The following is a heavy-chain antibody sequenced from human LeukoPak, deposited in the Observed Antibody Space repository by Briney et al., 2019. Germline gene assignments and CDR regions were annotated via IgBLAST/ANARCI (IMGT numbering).Heavy chain of an antibody. Sequence: PSETLSLTCIVSGGSISSSNYYWGWIRQSPGKGLEWIGSIYSRGSTYYNPSLKSRVIVSSDMSKNQFSLMLNSVTAADTAVYYCASLTTADAFDIWGQGTMVTVSS. CDR1: GGSISSSNYY. CDR2: IYSRGST. CDR3: ASLTTADAFDI. D-gene: IGHD3-22*01. V-gene: IGHV4-39*07. J-gene: IGHJ3*02.